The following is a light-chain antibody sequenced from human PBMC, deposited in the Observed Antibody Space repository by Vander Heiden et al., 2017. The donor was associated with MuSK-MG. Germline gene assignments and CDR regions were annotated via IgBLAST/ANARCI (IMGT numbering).Light chain of an antibody. Sequence: IQMTQSPSSLSASVGDRVTITCRASQSISSYLNWYQQKPGKAPKLLIYAASSLQSGVPSRFSGSGSGTDFTLTISSLQPEDFATYYCQQSDSTPITFGQGTQLEIK. V-gene: IGKV1-39*01. J-gene: IGKJ5*01. CDR1: QSISSY. CDR3: QQSDSTPIT. CDR2: AAS.